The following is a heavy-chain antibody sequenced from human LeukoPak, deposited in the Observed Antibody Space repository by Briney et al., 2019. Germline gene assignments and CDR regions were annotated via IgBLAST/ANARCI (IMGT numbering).Heavy chain of an antibody. CDR2: IGSDNKS. D-gene: IGHD2-21*01. CDR1: GFTFSAFA. CDR3: MDV. V-gene: IGHV3-23*05. J-gene: IGHJ6*02. Sequence: SGGSLRLSCEASGFTFSAFAMTWVRQAPGQGLEWVSSIGSDNKSHYSESVKGRFAISRDNSKTMLFLPLNSLRAGDTALFVAMDVWGQGTTVTVSS.